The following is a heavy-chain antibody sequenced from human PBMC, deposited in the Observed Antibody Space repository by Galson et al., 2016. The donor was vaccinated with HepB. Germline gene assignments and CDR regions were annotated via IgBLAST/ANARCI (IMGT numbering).Heavy chain of an antibody. Sequence: SLRLSCAASGFTFDDYAMHWVRQAPGKGLEWVSAIGWNSGYKAYVDSVKGRFTISRDNAKNSLYLQMTCLRAEDTALYYCAKGRGSGITAAVGNFWGQGTLVTVSS. J-gene: IGHJ4*02. CDR1: GFTFDDYA. V-gene: IGHV3-9*01. D-gene: IGHD6-13*01. CDR3: AKGRGSGITAAVGNF. CDR2: IGWNSGYK.